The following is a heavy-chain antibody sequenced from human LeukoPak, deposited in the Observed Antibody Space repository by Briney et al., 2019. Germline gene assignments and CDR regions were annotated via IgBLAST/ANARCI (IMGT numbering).Heavy chain of an antibody. Sequence: SETLSLTCTVSGGSISSGDYYWSWIRQPPGKGLEWIGYIYYSGSTYYNPSLKSRVTISVDTSKNQFSLKLNSVTAADTAVYYCARDGTCSSTNCLRGDYYYMDVWGKGTTVTVSS. CDR1: GGSISSGDYY. CDR2: IYYSGST. D-gene: IGHD2-2*01. V-gene: IGHV4-30-4*01. J-gene: IGHJ6*03. CDR3: ARDGTCSSTNCLRGDYYYMDV.